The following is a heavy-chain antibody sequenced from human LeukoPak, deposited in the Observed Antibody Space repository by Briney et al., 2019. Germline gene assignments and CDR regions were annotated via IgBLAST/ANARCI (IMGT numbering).Heavy chain of an antibody. V-gene: IGHV3-30-3*01. CDR3: ARDLRDGYNFEFGY. J-gene: IGHJ4*02. Sequence: TGGSLRLSCAASGFTFSSYAMHWVRQAPGKGLGWGAVISYDGSNKYYADTVKGRFTISRDNSKTTPYLQMNSLRAEDTAVYYCARDLRDGYNFEFGYWGQGTLVTVSS. D-gene: IGHD5-24*01. CDR2: ISYDGSNK. CDR1: GFTFSSYA.